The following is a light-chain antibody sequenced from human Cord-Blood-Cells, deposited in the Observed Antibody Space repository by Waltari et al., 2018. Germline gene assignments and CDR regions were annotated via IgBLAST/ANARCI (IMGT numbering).Light chain of an antibody. CDR3: QQYNNWPPRT. V-gene: IGKV3-15*01. CDR2: GAS. CDR1: PSVSSN. J-gene: IGKJ1*01. Sequence: EIVMTQSPATLSVSPGERATLSCRASPSVSSNLAWYQQKPGQAPRLLIYGASTRAPGIPARFSGSGSGTEFTLTISSLQSEDFAVYYCQQYNNWPPRTFGQGTKVEIK.